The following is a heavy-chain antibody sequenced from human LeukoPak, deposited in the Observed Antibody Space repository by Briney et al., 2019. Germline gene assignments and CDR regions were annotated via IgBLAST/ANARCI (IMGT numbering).Heavy chain of an antibody. Sequence: ASVKVSCKVSGYTLTELSMHWVRQAPGKGLEWMGGFDPEDGETIYAQKFQGRVTMTEDTSTDTAYVELSSLRSEDTAVYYCATQRPDIVLMVYARDAFDIWGQGTMVTVSS. CDR1: GYTLTELS. J-gene: IGHJ3*02. CDR2: FDPEDGET. CDR3: ATQRPDIVLMVYARDAFDI. V-gene: IGHV1-24*01. D-gene: IGHD2-8*01.